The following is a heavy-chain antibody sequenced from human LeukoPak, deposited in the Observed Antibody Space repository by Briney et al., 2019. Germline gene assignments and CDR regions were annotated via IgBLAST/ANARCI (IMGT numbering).Heavy chain of an antibody. CDR1: GGPFIDSY. J-gene: IGHJ4*02. V-gene: IGHV4-59*01. CDR2: THYSGTG. D-gene: IGHD3-22*01. CDR3: ARVRFYDTTGYSTSYYLDY. Sequence: PSETLSLTCAVSGGPFIDSYWSWIRQPPGKGLEWIGYTHYSGTGNYNPSLKSRVTISIDTSKNRFSLRLTSVTAADTAVYYCARVRFYDTTGYSTSYYLDYGGQGALVTVSS.